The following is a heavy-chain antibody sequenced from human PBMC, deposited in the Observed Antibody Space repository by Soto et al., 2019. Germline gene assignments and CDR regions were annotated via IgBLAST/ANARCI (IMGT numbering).Heavy chain of an antibody. Sequence: GGSLRLSCAVSAFTFSDYYMTWIRQAPGKGLEWVSYISSSSNYTNYAESVKGRFTISRDSAKNTLYLQMNSLRAEDTAVYYCARDRVPAANGGYYYGMDVWGQGTTVTVSS. J-gene: IGHJ6*02. D-gene: IGHD2-2*01. CDR3: ARDRVPAANGGYYYGMDV. V-gene: IGHV3-11*06. CDR2: ISSSSNYT. CDR1: AFTFSDYY.